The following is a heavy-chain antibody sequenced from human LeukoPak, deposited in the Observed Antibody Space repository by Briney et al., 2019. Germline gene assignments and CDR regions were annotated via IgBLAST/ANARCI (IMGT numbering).Heavy chain of an antibody. V-gene: IGHV4-34*01. CDR1: GGSFSGYY. D-gene: IGHD1-26*01. CDR2: INHSGST. CDR3: ARVRELGN. J-gene: IGHJ4*02. Sequence: SETLSLTCAVYGGSFSGYYWSWIRRPPGKGLEWIGEINHSGSTNYNPSLKSRVTISVDTSKNQFSLKLSSVTAADTAVYYCARVRELGNWGQGTLVTVSS.